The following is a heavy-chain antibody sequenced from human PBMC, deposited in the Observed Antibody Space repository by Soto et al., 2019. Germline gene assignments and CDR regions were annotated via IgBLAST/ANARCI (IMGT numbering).Heavy chain of an antibody. Sequence: EVQLVESGGGLVQPGGSLRLSCAASGFTFSSYSMNWVRQAPGKGLEWVSYISSSSSTIYYADYVKGRFTISRDNAKNSLYLQMNSLRAEDTAVYYCAREEWLRHFDYWGQGTLVTVSS. V-gene: IGHV3-48*01. CDR2: ISSSSSTI. CDR3: AREEWLRHFDY. D-gene: IGHD5-12*01. J-gene: IGHJ4*02. CDR1: GFTFSSYS.